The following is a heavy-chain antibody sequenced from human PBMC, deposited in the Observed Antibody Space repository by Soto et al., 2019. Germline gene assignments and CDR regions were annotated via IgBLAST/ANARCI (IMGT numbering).Heavy chain of an antibody. J-gene: IGHJ4*02. D-gene: IGHD3-22*01. V-gene: IGHV1-69*13. Sequence: ASVKVSCKASGGTCSSYAISWVRQAPGQGLEWMGGIIPIFGTANYAQKFQGRVTITADESTSTAYMELSSLRSEDTAVYYCARVPYYDSSGYYYFDYWGQGTLVTVSS. CDR2: IIPIFGTA. CDR3: ARVPYYDSSGYYYFDY. CDR1: GGTCSSYA.